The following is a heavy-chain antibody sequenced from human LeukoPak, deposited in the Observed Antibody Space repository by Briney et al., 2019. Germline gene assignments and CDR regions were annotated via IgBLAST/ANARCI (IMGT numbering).Heavy chain of an antibody. Sequence: SETLSLTCSVYGGSFSGYYWSWIRQPPGKGLEWIGEINHSGSTNYNPSLKSRVTILVDTSKNQFSLKLSSVTAADTAVYYCARGHSPVTTKVSYFQHWGQGTLVTVSS. V-gene: IGHV4-34*01. CDR3: ARGHSPVTTKVSYFQH. CDR2: INHSGST. CDR1: GGSFSGYY. D-gene: IGHD4-17*01. J-gene: IGHJ1*01.